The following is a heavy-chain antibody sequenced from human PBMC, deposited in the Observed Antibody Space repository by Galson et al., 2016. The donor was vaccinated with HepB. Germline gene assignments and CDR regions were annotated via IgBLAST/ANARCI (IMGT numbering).Heavy chain of an antibody. V-gene: IGHV3-11*04. CDR1: GFTVSNNY. CDR3: ARDARPIFGVATPFDP. D-gene: IGHD3-3*01. J-gene: IGHJ5*02. Sequence: SLRLSCAASGFTVSNNYMNWFRQAPGKGLEWLAHISASGTTIYYTDSVKGRFTISRDNAKNSLYLEMSSLGDEDTAVYYCARDARPIFGVATPFDPWGQGTLVTVAS. CDR2: ISASGTTI.